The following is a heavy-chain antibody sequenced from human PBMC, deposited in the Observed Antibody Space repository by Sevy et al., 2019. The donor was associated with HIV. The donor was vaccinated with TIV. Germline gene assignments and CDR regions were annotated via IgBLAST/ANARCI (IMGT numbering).Heavy chain of an antibody. D-gene: IGHD5-12*01. V-gene: IGHV3-7*01. CDR1: GFTFSSYW. Sequence: GVSLRLSCAASGFTFSSYWMSWVRQAPGKGLEWVANIKQDGSEKYYVDSVKGRFTISRDNAKNSLYLQMNSLRAEDTAVYYCARDLRNGYPPLDYGMDVWGQGTTVTVSS. J-gene: IGHJ6*02. CDR2: IKQDGSEK. CDR3: ARDLRNGYPPLDYGMDV.